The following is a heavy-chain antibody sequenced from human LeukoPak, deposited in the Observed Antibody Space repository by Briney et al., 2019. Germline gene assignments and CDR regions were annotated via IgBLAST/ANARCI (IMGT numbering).Heavy chain of an antibody. CDR3: ARGRLELRSYYYYYYMDV. V-gene: IGHV4-34*01. J-gene: IGHJ6*03. D-gene: IGHD1-7*01. Sequence: KPSETLSLTCAVYGGSFSGYYWSWIRQPPGKGLEWIGEINHSGSTNYNPSLKSRVTISVDTSKNQFSLKLSSVTAADTAVYYCARGRLELRSYYYYYYMDVWGKGTTVTVSS. CDR1: GGSFSGYY. CDR2: INHSGST.